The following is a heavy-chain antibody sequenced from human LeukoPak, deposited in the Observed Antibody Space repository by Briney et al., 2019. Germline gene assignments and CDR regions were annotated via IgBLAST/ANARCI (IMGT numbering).Heavy chain of an antibody. V-gene: IGHV4-4*07. CDR1: GGSISSYY. J-gene: IGHJ3*02. CDR3: ARPGVGSGRYGAFDI. Sequence: PSETLSLTCTVSGGSISSYYWSWIRQPAGKGLEWIGHIYTSGSTDYNPSLKSRVTLSVDTSKNQLSLKLSSVTAADTAVYYCARPGVGSGRYGAFDIWGQGTMVTVSS. D-gene: IGHD5-18*01. CDR2: IYTSGST.